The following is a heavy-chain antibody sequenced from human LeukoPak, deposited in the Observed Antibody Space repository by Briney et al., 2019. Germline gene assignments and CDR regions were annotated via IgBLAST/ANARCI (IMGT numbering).Heavy chain of an antibody. Sequence: GGSLRLSCAASGFTFSDYVMIWVRQAPGKGLEWVSGITASGDRTFYGDSVRGRFTMSRDNSKNTVYLQMNSLRVDDTAVYYCARRAGAYSHPYDYWGQGTLVTVSS. CDR3: ARRAGAYSHPYDY. V-gene: IGHV3-23*01. J-gene: IGHJ4*02. D-gene: IGHD4/OR15-4a*01. CDR1: GFTFSDYV. CDR2: ITASGDRT.